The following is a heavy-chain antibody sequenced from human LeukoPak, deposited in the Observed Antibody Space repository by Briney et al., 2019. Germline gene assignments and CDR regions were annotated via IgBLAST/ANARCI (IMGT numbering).Heavy chain of an antibody. D-gene: IGHD3-10*01. Sequence: TSETLSLTCTVSGGSISSYYWSWIRQPPGKGLEWIGYIYYSGSTNCNPSLKSRVTISVDTSKNQFSLKLSSVTAADTAVYYCAGLTMIRGVNHWGQGTLVSVSS. CDR3: AGLTMIRGVNH. J-gene: IGHJ5*02. V-gene: IGHV4-59*01. CDR1: GGSISSYY. CDR2: IYYSGST.